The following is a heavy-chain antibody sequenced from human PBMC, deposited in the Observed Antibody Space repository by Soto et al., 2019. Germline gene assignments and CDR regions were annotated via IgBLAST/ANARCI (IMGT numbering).Heavy chain of an antibody. CDR3: ARHQLCTSSCYGACDI. CDR2: VHYTGAT. Sequence: ETLSLTGNVSGGSIRNYYWSWIRQPPGKGLEWIGYVHYTGATNYNPPFKSRVTISLDTSNTQFSLKLTSVTASDTAVYYCARHQLCTSSCYGACDIWGQGTMVTVSS. V-gene: IGHV4-59*08. CDR1: GGSIRNYY. J-gene: IGHJ3*02. D-gene: IGHD2-2*01.